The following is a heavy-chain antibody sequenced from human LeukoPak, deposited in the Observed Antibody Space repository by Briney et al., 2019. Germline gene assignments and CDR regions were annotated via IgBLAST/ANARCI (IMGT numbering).Heavy chain of an antibody. D-gene: IGHD2-15*01. CDR3: ASRYCSGGSCYLVHYYYGMDV. V-gene: IGHV3-53*01. J-gene: IGHJ6*02. Sequence: GGSLRLSCAASGFTVSSNYMSWVRQAPGKGLEWVSVIYSGGSTYYADSVKGRFTISRDNSKNTPYLQMNSLRAEDTAVYYCASRYCSGGSCYLVHYYYGMDVWGQGTTVTVSS. CDR2: IYSGGST. CDR1: GFTVSSNY.